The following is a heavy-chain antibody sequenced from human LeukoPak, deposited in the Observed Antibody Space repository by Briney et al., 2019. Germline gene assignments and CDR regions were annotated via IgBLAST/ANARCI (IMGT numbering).Heavy chain of an antibody. J-gene: IGHJ4*02. Sequence: SETLSLTCTVSGGSISSYYWSWIRQPAGKGLEWIGRIYTSGSTNYNPSLKSRVTISVDTSKNQFSLKLSSVTAADTAVYYCAREVSGGIQLCPTIFDYWGQGPLVPVSS. CDR2: IYTSGST. D-gene: IGHD5-18*01. CDR1: GGSISSYY. CDR3: AREVSGGIQLCPTIFDY. V-gene: IGHV4-4*07.